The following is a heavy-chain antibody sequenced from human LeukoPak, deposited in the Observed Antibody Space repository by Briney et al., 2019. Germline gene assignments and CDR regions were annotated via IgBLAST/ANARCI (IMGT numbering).Heavy chain of an antibody. CDR1: GFTFSAYA. V-gene: IGHV3-23*01. CDR3: AKDQRSSTGSFYLDDAFDI. D-gene: IGHD1-26*01. Sequence: PGGSLRLSCAASGFTFSAYAMNWVRQAPGKGLEWVSGISGSGGNTYSADSVKGRFTISRDNSKNTLYLQMNSLRAEDTAVYYCAKDQRSSTGSFYLDDAFDIWGQGTMVTVSS. CDR2: ISGSGGNT. J-gene: IGHJ3*02.